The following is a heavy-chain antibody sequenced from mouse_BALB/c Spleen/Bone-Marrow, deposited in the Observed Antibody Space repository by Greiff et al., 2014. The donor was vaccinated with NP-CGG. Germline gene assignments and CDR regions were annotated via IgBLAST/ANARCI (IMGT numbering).Heavy chain of an antibody. Sequence: LVESGAELVKPGASVKLSCTASGFNIKDTYMHWVKQRPEPGLEWIGRIDPANGNTKYDPKFQGKATITADTSSNTAYLQLSSLTSEDTAVYYCAFYYYGSSLFAYWGQGTLVTVSA. V-gene: IGHV14-3*02. CDR2: IDPANGNT. CDR3: AFYYYGSSLFAY. CDR1: GFNIKDTY. J-gene: IGHJ3*01. D-gene: IGHD1-1*01.